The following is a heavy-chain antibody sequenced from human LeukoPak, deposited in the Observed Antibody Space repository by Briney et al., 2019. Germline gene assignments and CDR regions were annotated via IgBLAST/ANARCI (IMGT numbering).Heavy chain of an antibody. CDR2: IIPIFGTA. CDR3: ARDSGSYQPYYFDY. J-gene: IGHJ4*02. CDR1: GYTFTSYF. Sequence: GASVKVSCKASGYTFTSYFIHWVRQAPGQGLEWMGGIIPIFGTANYAQKFQGRVTITADESTSTAYMELSSLRSEDTAVYYCARDSGSYQPYYFDYWGQGTLVTVSS. D-gene: IGHD1-26*01. V-gene: IGHV1-69*13.